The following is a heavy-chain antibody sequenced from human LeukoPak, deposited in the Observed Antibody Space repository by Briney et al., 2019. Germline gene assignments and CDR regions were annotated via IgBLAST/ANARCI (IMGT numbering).Heavy chain of an antibody. D-gene: IGHD6-13*01. CDR1: GFTFSSYS. Sequence: GGSLRLSCAASGFTFSSYSMNWVRQAPGKGLEWVSSISSSSSYIYYADSVEGRFTISRDNAKNSLYLQMNSLRAEDTAVYYCARISSTAAGTSYYYYYYMDVWGKGTTVTVSS. V-gene: IGHV3-21*01. CDR3: ARISSTAAGTSYYYYYYMDV. J-gene: IGHJ6*03. CDR2: ISSSSSYI.